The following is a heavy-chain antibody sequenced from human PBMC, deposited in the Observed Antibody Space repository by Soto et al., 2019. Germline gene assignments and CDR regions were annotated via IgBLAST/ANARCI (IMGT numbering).Heavy chain of an antibody. CDR3: VVYSSQSGRHFDY. J-gene: IGHJ4*02. D-gene: IGHD6-13*01. CDR2: IYPGDSDT. V-gene: IGHV5-51*01. Sequence: GESLKISCKSSGYIFSKYWIGWVRQMPGKGLEWMGIIYPGDSDTRYSPSFQGQVTISADKSITTAYLQWRSLKASDTAIYYCVVYSSQSGRHFDYWGQGTLVTVSS. CDR1: GYIFSKYW.